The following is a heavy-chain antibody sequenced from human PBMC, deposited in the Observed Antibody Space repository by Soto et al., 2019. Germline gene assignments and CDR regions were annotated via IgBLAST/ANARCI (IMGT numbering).Heavy chain of an antibody. CDR2: INPNSGGT. CDR1: GYTFTGYY. Sequence: ASVKVSCKASGYTFTGYYMHWVRQAPGQGLEWMGWINPNSGGTNYAQKFQGWVTMTRDTSISTAYMELSRLRSDDTAVYYCARSIITMVWGVMYGFDNCGQGTMVTVSS. J-gene: IGHJ3*02. V-gene: IGHV1-2*04. CDR3: ARSIITMVWGVMYGFDN. D-gene: IGHD3-10*01.